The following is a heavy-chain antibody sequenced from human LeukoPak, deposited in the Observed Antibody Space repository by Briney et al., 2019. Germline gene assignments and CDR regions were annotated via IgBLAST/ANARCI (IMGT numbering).Heavy chain of an antibody. CDR3: TSGIQPHPVAARGSPLG. CDR1: GFTYGQYA. CDR2: IRSKAYGRTT. V-gene: IGHV3-49*03. Sequence: GRSQRLSCTPSGFTYGQYAMRWLRQAPGKGLEWVGFIRSKAYGRTTEYAASVKGRFTNSRDDSKSIAYLQMSSLKTEDTAVYYCTSGIQPHPVAARGSPLGWGQGRLVTVSS. D-gene: IGHD2-15*01. J-gene: IGHJ4*02.